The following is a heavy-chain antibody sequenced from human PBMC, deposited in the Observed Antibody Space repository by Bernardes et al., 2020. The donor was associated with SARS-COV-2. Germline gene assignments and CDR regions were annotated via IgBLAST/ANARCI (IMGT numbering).Heavy chain of an antibody. Sequence: GGSLRLSCAATGFSFSVYGMHWVRQAPGNGLEWVAVISNDVFTKKYAESVIARITISRDNSKNMLYLEFNSPRVEDTAVYYCSKDWANAVSIFGVINNFGMDVRGQGNTVTVSS. D-gene: IGHD3-3*01. CDR3: SKDWANAVSIFGVINNFGMDV. V-gene: IGHV3-30*18. J-gene: IGHJ6*02. CDR2: ISNDVFTK. CDR1: GFSFSVYG.